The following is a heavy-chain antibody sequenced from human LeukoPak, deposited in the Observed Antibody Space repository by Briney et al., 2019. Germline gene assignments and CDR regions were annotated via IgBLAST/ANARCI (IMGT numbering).Heavy chain of an antibody. CDR2: IWYDGSNK. Sequence: GGSLRLSCAASGFTFITYVMHWVRQAPGKGLEWVAVIWYDGSNKYYADSVKGRFTISRDNSKNTLYLQMNSLRAEDTVVFYCARGSRRDPTPLDAFDIWGKGTMVTVFS. CDR1: GFTFITYV. V-gene: IGHV3-33*01. CDR3: ARGSRRDPTPLDAFDI. D-gene: IGHD5-24*01. J-gene: IGHJ3*02.